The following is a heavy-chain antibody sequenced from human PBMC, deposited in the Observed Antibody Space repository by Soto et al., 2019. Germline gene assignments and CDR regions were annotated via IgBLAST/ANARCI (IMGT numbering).Heavy chain of an antibody. V-gene: IGHV1-69*06. J-gene: IGHJ6*02. CDR1: GGTFSSYA. Sequence: ASVKVSCKASGGTFSSYAISWVRQAPGQGLEWMGGIIPIFGTANYAQKFQGRVTITADKSTSTAYMELSSLRSEDTAVYYCARYHGDYGSGSYYNPYYYYGMDVWGQGTTVTVSS. CDR3: ARYHGDYGSGSYYNPYYYYGMDV. CDR2: IIPIFGTA. D-gene: IGHD3-10*01.